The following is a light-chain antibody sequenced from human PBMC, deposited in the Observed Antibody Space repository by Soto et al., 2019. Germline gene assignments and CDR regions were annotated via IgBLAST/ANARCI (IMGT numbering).Light chain of an antibody. CDR2: EAS. CDR3: QQYTNVPLT. Sequence: DIQMTQSPSTLSASVGDRVTITCRASQRISSWLAWYQQKPGKAPKLLIHEASRLESGVPSRFSGSESGTEFTLTISGLHAEDFATYYCQQYTNVPLTFGGGTKVEIK. V-gene: IGKV1-5*01. J-gene: IGKJ4*01. CDR1: QRISSW.